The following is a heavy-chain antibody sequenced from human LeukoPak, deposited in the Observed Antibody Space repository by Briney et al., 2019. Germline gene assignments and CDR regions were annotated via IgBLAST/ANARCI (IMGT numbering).Heavy chain of an antibody. CDR1: GGSISSSSYY. Sequence: PSETLSLTCTVSGGSISSSSYYWGWIRQPPGKGLEWIGSISYSGNTHYKASLKSRVTISVDTSKNQFSLKLSSVTAADTAVYYCARVDSSGYYYYMDVWGKGTTVTISS. CDR3: ARVDSSGYYYYMDV. D-gene: IGHD3-22*01. CDR2: ISYSGNT. J-gene: IGHJ6*03. V-gene: IGHV4-39*07.